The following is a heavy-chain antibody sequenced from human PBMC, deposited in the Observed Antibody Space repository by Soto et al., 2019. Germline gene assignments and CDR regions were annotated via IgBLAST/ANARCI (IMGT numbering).Heavy chain of an antibody. V-gene: IGHV3-23*01. Sequence: GGSLRLSCSASGFTFSSYAMHWVRQAPGKGLEWVSAISGSGGSTYYADSVKGRFTISRDNSKNTLYLQMNSLRAEDTAVYYCAKVGYSRPRAEYFQHWGQGTLVTVSS. J-gene: IGHJ1*01. CDR2: ISGSGGST. CDR3: AKVGYSRPRAEYFQH. D-gene: IGHD6-13*01. CDR1: GFTFSSYA.